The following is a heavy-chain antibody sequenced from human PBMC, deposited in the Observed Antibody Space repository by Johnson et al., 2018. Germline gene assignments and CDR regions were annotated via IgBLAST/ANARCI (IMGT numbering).Heavy chain of an antibody. D-gene: IGHD6-19*01. V-gene: IGHV1-69*01. J-gene: IGHJ3*02. CDR3: ARPSPPHKSGGYGDAVDI. Sequence: QVQLVESGAEVKKPGSSVKVSCKASGHTISNYVISWVRQAPGQGLEWMGGIIPVFGTGKYAQKFQGRVTITADASTSTVYMEMSSLRSDDTAVYYCARPSPPHKSGGYGDAVDIWGQGTMVTVSS. CDR2: IIPVFGTG. CDR1: GHTISNYV.